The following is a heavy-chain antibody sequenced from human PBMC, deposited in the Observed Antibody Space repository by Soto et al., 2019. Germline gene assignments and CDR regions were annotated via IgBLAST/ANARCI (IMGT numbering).Heavy chain of an antibody. CDR2: IYYSGST. D-gene: IGHD6-6*01. CDR1: GGSISSSSYY. Sequence: QLQLQESGPGLVKPSETLSLTCTVSGGSISSSSYYWGWIRQPPGKGLEWIGSIYYSGSTFYNPPLKSRVTISVDSSKNQFALKLISVTAADTAVYYGVRHDEYSSSSGAVDIWGQGTMVTVSS. CDR3: VRHDEYSSSSGAVDI. V-gene: IGHV4-39*01. J-gene: IGHJ3*02.